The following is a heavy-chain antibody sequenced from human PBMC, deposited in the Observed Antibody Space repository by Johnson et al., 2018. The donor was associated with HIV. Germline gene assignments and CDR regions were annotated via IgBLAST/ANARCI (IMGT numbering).Heavy chain of an antibody. CDR1: EFTFSSYA. V-gene: IGHV3-30-3*01. CDR3: ARDPYTSAGNPFDI. Sequence: QVQLVESGGGVVQPGRSLRLSCAASEFTFSSYAIHWVRQAPGKGLEWVAVISYDRSNKYYADSVKGRFTISRDNSKNTLFLQMNSLRAEDTAVYYCARDPYTSAGNPFDIWGQGTRVTVS. CDR2: ISYDRSNK. J-gene: IGHJ3*02. D-gene: IGHD3-10*01.